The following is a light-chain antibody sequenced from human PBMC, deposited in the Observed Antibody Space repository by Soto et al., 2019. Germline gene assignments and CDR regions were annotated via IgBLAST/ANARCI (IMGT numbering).Light chain of an antibody. CDR3: SSYTSSRTLV. CDR1: SSDIGGYNY. CDR2: EVS. V-gene: IGLV2-14*01. J-gene: IGLJ1*01. Sequence: LTQPASVSGSPGQSITISCTGTSSDIGGYNYVSWYQQHPGKAPKLMIYEVSNRPSGASHRFSGSKSDNTASLTISGLQTDDEADYYCSSYTSSRTLVFGTGTKVTVL.